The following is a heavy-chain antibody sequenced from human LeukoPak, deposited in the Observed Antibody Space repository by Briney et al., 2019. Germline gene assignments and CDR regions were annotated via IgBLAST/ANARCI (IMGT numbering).Heavy chain of an antibody. Sequence: PSETLSLTCTVSGGSISSYYWSWIRQPPGKGLEWIWYIYYSGSTNYNPSLKSRVTISVDTSKNQFSLKLSSVTAADTAVYYCARENTDQSYYYYYMDVWGKGTTVTVSS. V-gene: IGHV4-59*01. CDR1: GGSISSYY. J-gene: IGHJ6*03. CDR2: IYYSGST. CDR3: ARENTDQSYYYYYMDV. D-gene: IGHD2-2*02.